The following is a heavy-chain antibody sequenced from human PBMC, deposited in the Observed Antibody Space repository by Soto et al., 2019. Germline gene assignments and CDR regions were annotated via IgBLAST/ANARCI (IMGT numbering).Heavy chain of an antibody. Sequence: GGSLRLSCAASGFNFDDYAMHWVRQAPGKGLEWVSGVSWNSGDTDYVDSVKGRFTISRDNAKNSLYLQMNSLRPEDTAFYYCAKDRIAARGFAFDYWGQGTLVTVSS. CDR1: GFNFDDYA. CDR2: VSWNSGDT. V-gene: IGHV3-9*01. J-gene: IGHJ4*02. CDR3: AKDRIAARGFAFDY. D-gene: IGHD6-25*01.